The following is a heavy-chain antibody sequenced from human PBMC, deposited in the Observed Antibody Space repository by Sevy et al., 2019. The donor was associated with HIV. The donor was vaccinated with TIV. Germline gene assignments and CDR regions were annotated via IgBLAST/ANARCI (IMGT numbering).Heavy chain of an antibody. CDR2: INLKTGGP. J-gene: IGHJ6*02. D-gene: IGHD2-15*01. CDR1: GYTFTGSY. CDR3: ARDPDEDGSCVSGMDV. Sequence: ASVKVSCKASGYTFTGSYMHWVRQAPGQGLEWMGWINLKTGGPHYAQKFQDRVTMIRDTSISTAYMELHRLKSDDSAMYYCARDPDEDGSCVSGMDVWGQGTSVTVSS. V-gene: IGHV1-2*02.